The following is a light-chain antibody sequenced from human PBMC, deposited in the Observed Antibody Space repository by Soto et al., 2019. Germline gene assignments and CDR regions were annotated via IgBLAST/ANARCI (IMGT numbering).Light chain of an antibody. CDR3: QQYETFSGT. CDR1: QSVGGW. J-gene: IGKJ1*01. CDR2: DAS. Sequence: DIQMTQSRCTLSSSVGDTVTVTCRASQSVGGWLAWYQQKPGEAPKLLIYDASALPRGVPARFSGSGSGTKFTLTIASLQPDDFATYYCQQYETFSGTFGPGTKVDIK. V-gene: IGKV1-5*01.